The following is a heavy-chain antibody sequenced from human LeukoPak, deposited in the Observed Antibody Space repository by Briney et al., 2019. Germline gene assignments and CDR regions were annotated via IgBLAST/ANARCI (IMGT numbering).Heavy chain of an antibody. J-gene: IGHJ6*03. CDR2: IYYSGST. D-gene: IGHD3-3*01. Sequence: SETLSLTCTVSGGSISSYYWSWIRQPPGKGLEWIGYIYYSGSTYYNPSLKSRVTISVDTSKNQFSLKLSSVTAADTAVYYCARGNGRFLYMDVWGKGTTVTVSS. V-gene: IGHV4-59*08. CDR1: GGSISSYY. CDR3: ARGNGRFLYMDV.